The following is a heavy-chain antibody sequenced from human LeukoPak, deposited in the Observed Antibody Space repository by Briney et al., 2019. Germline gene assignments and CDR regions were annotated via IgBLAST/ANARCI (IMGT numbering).Heavy chain of an antibody. CDR3: AREGFSSGYYFDY. CDR1: GGSFSGYY. V-gene: IGHV4-34*01. Sequence: PSETLSLTCAVYGGSFSGYYWSWIRQPPGKGLEWIGEINHSGSTNYNPSLKSRVTISVDTSKNQFSLKLSSVTAADTAVYYCAREGFSSGYYFDYWGQGTLVTVSS. J-gene: IGHJ4*02. CDR2: INHSGST. D-gene: IGHD3-22*01.